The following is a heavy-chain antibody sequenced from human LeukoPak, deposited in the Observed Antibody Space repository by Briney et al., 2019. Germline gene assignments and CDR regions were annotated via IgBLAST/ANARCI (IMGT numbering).Heavy chain of an antibody. V-gene: IGHV3-23*01. D-gene: IGHD6-19*01. CDR1: GFTFSSHG. CDR2: ITGGGTT. Sequence: GGTLRLSCAASGFTFSSHGMNWVRQAPGKGLEWVSGITGGGTTYYADSAKGRVTISRDNSKNTLYLQMNSLRAEDTAVYYCAKDRHWLALDDWGQGTLVTVSS. J-gene: IGHJ4*02. CDR3: AKDRHWLALDD.